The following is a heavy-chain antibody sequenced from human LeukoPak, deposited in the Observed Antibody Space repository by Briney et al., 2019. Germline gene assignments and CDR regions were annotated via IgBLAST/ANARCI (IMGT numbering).Heavy chain of an antibody. V-gene: IGHV4-59*12. CDR2: IYYSGST. CDR1: GGSISSYY. J-gene: IGHJ6*04. Sequence: SETLSLTCTVSGGSISSYYWSWIRQPPGKGLEWIGYIYYSGSTNYNPSLKSRVTISVDTSKNQFSLKLSSVTAADTAVYYCARLGDYGPSVVWGKGTTVTVSS. CDR3: ARLGDYGPSVV. D-gene: IGHD4-17*01.